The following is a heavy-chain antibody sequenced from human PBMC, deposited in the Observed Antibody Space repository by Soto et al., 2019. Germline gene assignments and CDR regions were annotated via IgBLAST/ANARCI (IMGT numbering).Heavy chain of an antibody. CDR3: ARGGVYGGDHYYTGMDV. J-gene: IGHJ6*02. Sequence: GGSLRLSCAASGFTFSKYALTWVRQSPGKGLEWVSAINSYEHGPYYIVSVRGRLIISRDNSKNMVYLQMNDLRADDPAVYYCARGGVYGGDHYYTGMDVWGQGTTVTVS. CDR2: INSYEHGP. CDR1: GFTFSKYA. D-gene: IGHD3-3*01. V-gene: IGHV3-23*01.